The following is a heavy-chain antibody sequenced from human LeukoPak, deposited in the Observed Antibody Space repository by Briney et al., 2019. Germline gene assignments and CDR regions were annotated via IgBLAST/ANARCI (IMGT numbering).Heavy chain of an antibody. D-gene: IGHD4-23*01. V-gene: IGHV3-30*02. CDR3: AKERTTSYYGGNSGGDY. CDR1: GFTFSSYG. Sequence: GGSLRLSCAASGFTFSSYGMHWVRQAPGKGLEWVAFIRYDGSNKYYADSVKGRFTISRDNSKNTLYLKMNSLRAEDTAVYYCAKERTTSYYGGNSGGDYWGQGTLVTVSS. J-gene: IGHJ4*02. CDR2: IRYDGSNK.